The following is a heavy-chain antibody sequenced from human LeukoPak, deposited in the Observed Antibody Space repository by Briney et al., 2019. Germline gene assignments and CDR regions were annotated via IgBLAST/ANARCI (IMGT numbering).Heavy chain of an antibody. CDR2: MWYDGSNK. J-gene: IGHJ4*02. CDR1: GFTFSSYG. D-gene: IGHD3-9*01. CDR3: ANDMTGFYDY. V-gene: IGHV3-33*03. Sequence: GGSLRLSCAASGFTFSSYGMHWVRQAPGKGLEWVAVMWYDGSNKYYADSVKGRFTISRDNTKNTLYLQMNSLTVEDTALYYCANDMTGFYDYWGEGTLVTVSS.